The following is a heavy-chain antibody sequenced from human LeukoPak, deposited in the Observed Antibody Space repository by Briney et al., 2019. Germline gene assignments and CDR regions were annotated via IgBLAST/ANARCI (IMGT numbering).Heavy chain of an antibody. V-gene: IGHV4-4*07. CDR2: IYTSGST. CDR1: GGSFSGYY. CDR3: ARDNPGLGVDY. Sequence: PSETLSLTCAVYGGSFSGYYWTWIRQPAGKGLEWIGRIYTSGSTNYNPSLKSRVTMSLDTSKNQFSLRLSSVTAADTAVYYCARDNPGLGVDYWGQGTLVTVSS. J-gene: IGHJ4*02. D-gene: IGHD3/OR15-3a*01.